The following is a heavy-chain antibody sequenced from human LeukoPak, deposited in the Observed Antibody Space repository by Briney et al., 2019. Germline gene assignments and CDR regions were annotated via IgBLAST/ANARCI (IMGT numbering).Heavy chain of an antibody. CDR2: ISGSGGST. J-gene: IGHJ4*02. D-gene: IGHD5-24*01. Sequence: GGSLRLSCAASGFTFSSYAMSWVRQAPGKGLEWVSAISGSGGSTYYADSVKGRFTISRDNSKNTLYLQMNSLRAEDTAIYYCTRVGYIDEGIDYWGQGTLVAVSS. CDR3: TRVGYIDEGIDY. V-gene: IGHV3-23*01. CDR1: GFTFSSYA.